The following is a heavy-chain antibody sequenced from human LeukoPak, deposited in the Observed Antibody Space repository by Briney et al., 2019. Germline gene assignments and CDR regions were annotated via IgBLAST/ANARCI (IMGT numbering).Heavy chain of an antibody. D-gene: IGHD6-19*01. Sequence: PGGSLRLPCAASGFTFSSYGMHWVRQAPGKGLEWVAFIRYDGSNKYYADSVKGRFTSSRDNSKNTLYLQMNSLRAEDTDVYYCAKDSCSRGSSGWYYGYFDYWGQGTLVTVSS. CDR1: GFTFSSYG. J-gene: IGHJ4*02. CDR2: IRYDGSNK. V-gene: IGHV3-30*02. CDR3: AKDSCSRGSSGWYYGYFDY.